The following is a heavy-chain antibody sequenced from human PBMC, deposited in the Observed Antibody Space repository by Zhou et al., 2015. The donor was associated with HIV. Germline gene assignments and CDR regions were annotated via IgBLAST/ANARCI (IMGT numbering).Heavy chain of an antibody. Sequence: QVQLVESGGGVVQPGRSLRLSCAASGFTFSSYGMHWVRQAPGKGLEWVAVIWYDLSNKYYADSVKGRFTISRDNSKNTLYLQMNSLRAEDTAVYYCARPEGRYCSSSSWSDYYYYYMDVWAKGPRSPSP. CDR3: ARPEGRYCSSSSWSDYYYYYMDV. CDR2: IWYDLSNK. V-gene: IGHV3-33*01. J-gene: IGHJ6*03. CDR1: GFTFSSYG. D-gene: IGHD2-2*01.